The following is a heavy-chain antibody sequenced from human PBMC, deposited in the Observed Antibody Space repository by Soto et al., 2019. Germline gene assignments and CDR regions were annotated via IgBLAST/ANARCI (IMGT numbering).Heavy chain of an antibody. Sequence: QVQLVQSGAEVKKPGASVKVSCKASGYTFASYGISWVRQAPGQGLEWMGWISAYNGNTNYAQKLQGRVTMTTDTATSTAYMEPSSRTADDTAVYFCARAVGYYYGMGVCGQGTTGTGS. CDR2: ISAYNGNT. CDR1: GYTFASYG. V-gene: IGHV1-18*01. CDR3: ARAVGYYYGMGV. J-gene: IGHJ6*02. D-gene: IGHD6-19*01.